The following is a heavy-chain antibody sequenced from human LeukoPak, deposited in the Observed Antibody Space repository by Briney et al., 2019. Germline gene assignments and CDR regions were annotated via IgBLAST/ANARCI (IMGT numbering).Heavy chain of an antibody. J-gene: IGHJ4*02. CDR1: GYTFTSYG. CDR3: ARNYYDSSGYLRDY. Sequence: ASVKVSCKASGYTFTSYGISWVRQAPGQGLEWMGWISAYNGNTNYAQKLQGRVTMTTDTSTSTAYMDLRSLRSDDTAVYYCARNYYDSSGYLRDYWGQGTLVTVSS. D-gene: IGHD3-22*01. CDR2: ISAYNGNT. V-gene: IGHV1-18*01.